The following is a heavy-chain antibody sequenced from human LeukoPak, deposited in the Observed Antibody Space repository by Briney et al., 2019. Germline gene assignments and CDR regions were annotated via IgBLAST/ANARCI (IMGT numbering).Heavy chain of an antibody. Sequence: ASVKVSCKASGYTFTSYYMHWVRQAPGQGLEWMGIINPSGGSTSYAQKFQGRVTMTRDTSTSTVYMELSSPRSEDTAVYYCARDSGIVVVPAAMAFDYWGQGTLVTVSS. CDR3: ARDSGIVVVPAAMAFDY. CDR2: INPSGGST. V-gene: IGHV1-46*01. J-gene: IGHJ4*02. CDR1: GYTFTSYY. D-gene: IGHD2-2*01.